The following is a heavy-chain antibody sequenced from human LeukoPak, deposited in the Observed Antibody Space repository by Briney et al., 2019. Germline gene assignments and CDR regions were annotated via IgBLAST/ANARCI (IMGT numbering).Heavy chain of an antibody. CDR2: IWYDGSKI. J-gene: IGHJ4*02. CDR3: AKSTSFYLDS. V-gene: IGHV3-30*02. Sequence: GGSLRLSCAASGFNFNNYGMHWVRQAPGKGLEWVAFIWYDGSKISYADSVKGRFTISRDNSKSTLYVQMNSLRAEDTAVYYCAKSTSFYLDSWGQGTLVTVSS. CDR1: GFNFNNYG.